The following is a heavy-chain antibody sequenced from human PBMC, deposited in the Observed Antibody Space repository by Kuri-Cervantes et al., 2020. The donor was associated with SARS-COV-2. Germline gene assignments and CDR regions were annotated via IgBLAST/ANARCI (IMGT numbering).Heavy chain of an antibody. J-gene: IGHJ4*02. CDR2: ISSSSSYI. V-gene: IGHV3-21*04. CDR1: GFTFSSYS. D-gene: IGHD3-22*01. CDR3: ARAMWPYHYDSSGLIFDY. Sequence: GESLKISCAASGFTFSSYSMNWVRQAPGKGLEWVSSISSSSSYIYYADSVKGRFTISRDNAKNSLYLQMNSLRAEDTAVYYCARAMWPYHYDSSGLIFDYWGQGTLVAVSS.